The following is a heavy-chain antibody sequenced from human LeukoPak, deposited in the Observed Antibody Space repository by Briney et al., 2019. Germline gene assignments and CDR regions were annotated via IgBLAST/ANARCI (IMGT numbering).Heavy chain of an antibody. J-gene: IGHJ3*02. D-gene: IGHD1-1*01. CDR2: IYCSGST. V-gene: IGHV4-39*01. CDR3: AISHPTGTTLWDI. Sequence: PSETLSLTCTVSGGSISSSSYYWGWIRQPPGKGLEWIGSIYCSGSTYYNPSLKSRVTISVDTSKNQFSLRLSSVTAADTAVYYCAISHPTGTTLWDIWGQGTMVTVSS. CDR1: GGSISSSSYY.